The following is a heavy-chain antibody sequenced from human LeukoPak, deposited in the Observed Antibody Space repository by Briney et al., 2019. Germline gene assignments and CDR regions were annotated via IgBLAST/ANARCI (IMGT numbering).Heavy chain of an antibody. V-gene: IGHV4-39*07. CDR2: IYYSGST. Sequence: PSETLSLTCTVSGGSISSSSYYWGWIRQPPGKGLEWIGSIYYSGSTYYNPSLKSRVTISVDTSKNQFSPKLSSVTAADTAVYYCARSTDPYYYYYMDVWGKGTTVTVSS. D-gene: IGHD2-21*02. CDR1: GGSISSSSYY. J-gene: IGHJ6*03. CDR3: ARSTDPYYYYYMDV.